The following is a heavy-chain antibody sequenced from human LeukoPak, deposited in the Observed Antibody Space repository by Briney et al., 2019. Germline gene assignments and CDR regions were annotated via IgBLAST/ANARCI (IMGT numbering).Heavy chain of an antibody. D-gene: IGHD6-19*01. CDR2: IIPIFGTA. J-gene: IGHJ5*02. CDR3: ASEVAGTLLGFDG. CDR1: GGTFSSYA. V-gene: IGHV1-69*05. Sequence: SVKVSCKASGGTFSSYAISWVRQAPGQGLEWMGGIIPIFGTANYAQKFQGRVTITTDESTSTAYMELSSLRSEDTAVYYCASEVAGTLLGFDGWGQGTLVTVSS.